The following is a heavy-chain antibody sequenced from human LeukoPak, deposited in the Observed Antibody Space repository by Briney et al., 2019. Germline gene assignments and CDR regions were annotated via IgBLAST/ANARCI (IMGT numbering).Heavy chain of an antibody. Sequence: GGSLRLSCAASGFTFSSYSMNWVRQAPGKGLEWVSSISSSSSYIYYADSVKGRFTISRDNSKNTLYLQMNSLTSEDTAVYYCVRAGSTVTTRFDPWGQGTQVTVSS. V-gene: IGHV3-21*01. D-gene: IGHD4-17*01. CDR2: ISSSSSYI. CDR3: VRAGSTVTTRFDP. J-gene: IGHJ5*02. CDR1: GFTFSSYS.